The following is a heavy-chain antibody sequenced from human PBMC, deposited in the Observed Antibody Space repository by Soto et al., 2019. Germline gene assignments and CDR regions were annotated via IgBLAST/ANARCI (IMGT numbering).Heavy chain of an antibody. J-gene: IGHJ6*02. Sequence: GGSLRLSCAASGFTFSSYAMHWVRQAPGKGLEWVAVISYDGSNKYYADSVKGRFTISRDNSKNTLYLQMNSLRAEDTAVYYCAKAGGQYSSGWYYYYYGMDVWGQGTTVTVSS. CDR1: GFTFSSYA. CDR3: AKAGGQYSSGWYYYYYGMDV. CDR2: ISYDGSNK. V-gene: IGHV3-30-3*01. D-gene: IGHD6-19*01.